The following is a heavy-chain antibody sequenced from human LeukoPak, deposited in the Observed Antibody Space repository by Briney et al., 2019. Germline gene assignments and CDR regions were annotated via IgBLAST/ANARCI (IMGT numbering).Heavy chain of an antibody. Sequence: GESLKISCKGSGYSFTSYWIGWVRQMPGKGLEWMGIIYPGDSDTRYSPSFQGQVTISADKSISTAYLQWSSLKASDTAMYYCATYVDIVATPKRHAFDIWGQGTMVTVSS. J-gene: IGHJ3*02. D-gene: IGHD5-12*01. CDR2: IYPGDSDT. V-gene: IGHV5-51*01. CDR3: ATYVDIVATPKRHAFDI. CDR1: GYSFTSYW.